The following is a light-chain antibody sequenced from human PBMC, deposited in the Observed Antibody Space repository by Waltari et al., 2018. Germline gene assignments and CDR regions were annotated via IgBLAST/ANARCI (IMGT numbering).Light chain of an antibody. CDR3: AVWDDNLNGVV. V-gene: IGLV1-44*01. J-gene: IGLJ2*01. Sequence: QSVLSQPPSASGTPGQRVTISCSGGSSHIGTNIVSWYQKLPGTAPKVLIYSTYERPSGVADRFSGSKSGTSASLAISGLQSEDEADYYCAVWDDNLNGVVFGGGTKLTVV. CDR1: SSHIGTNI. CDR2: STY.